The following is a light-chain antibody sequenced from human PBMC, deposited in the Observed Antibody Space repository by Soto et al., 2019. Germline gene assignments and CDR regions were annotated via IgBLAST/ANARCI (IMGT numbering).Light chain of an antibody. J-gene: IGKJ1*01. CDR3: QQYNSYSPT. V-gene: IGKV1-5*01. CDR1: QSISSW. Sequence: DIQMTQSPSTLSASVGDRVTITCRASQSISSWLAWYQQKPGKAPKLLIYDASSLESGVPSRFSGSGSGTEFTLTVSSLQPDDLSACDWQQYNSYSPTFDRGTKVEIK. CDR2: DAS.